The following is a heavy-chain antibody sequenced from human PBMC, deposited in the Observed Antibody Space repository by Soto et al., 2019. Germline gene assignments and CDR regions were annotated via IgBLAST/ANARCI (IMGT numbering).Heavy chain of an antibody. D-gene: IGHD5-12*01. Sequence: SETLSLTCTVSGGSISSSSYYWAWIRQHPGKGLEWFGNIYYSGSTYYNPSLKSRVTLSVDPSKNQLSRRLSSVTPADTAVFHCASLPRGYSGFGGGFYFDYWGQGTLVTVSS. CDR1: GGSISSSSYY. J-gene: IGHJ4*02. V-gene: IGHV4-39*01. CDR2: IYYSGST. CDR3: ASLPRGYSGFGGGFYFDY.